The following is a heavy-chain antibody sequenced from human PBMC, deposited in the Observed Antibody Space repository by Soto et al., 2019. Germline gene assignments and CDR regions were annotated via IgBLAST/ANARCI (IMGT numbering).Heavy chain of an antibody. J-gene: IGHJ4*02. CDR1: GFPFSSYH. D-gene: IGHD3-10*01. Sequence: QVQLVKSGGGVVQPGRSLRLSCAASGFPFSSYHMHWVRQAPGKGLEWVAVIWFDGTNKYYADSVKGRFTISRDNSKNTLYLQMNSLRAEDTAVYYCARNIKFDGDRIYWGQGTLVTVSS. CDR2: IWFDGTNK. V-gene: IGHV3-33*01. CDR3: ARNIKFDGDRIY.